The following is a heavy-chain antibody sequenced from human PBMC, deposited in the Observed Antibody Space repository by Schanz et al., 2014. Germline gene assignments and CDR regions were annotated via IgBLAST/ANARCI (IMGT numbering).Heavy chain of an antibody. Sequence: QVQLIQSGAEVKKPGASVTVSCTSSGYTFTSYDINWVRQAPGQGLEWLGWMNPNSGNPGFAQKFRGRVTMSRNTTMSTSLIELHILTSEDTAVYYSARGVDCGDTWGQGTLVIVSS. CDR1: GYTFTSYD. J-gene: IGHJ4*02. CDR3: ARGVDCGDT. V-gene: IGHV1-8*02. CDR2: MNPNSGNP. D-gene: IGHD2-21*01.